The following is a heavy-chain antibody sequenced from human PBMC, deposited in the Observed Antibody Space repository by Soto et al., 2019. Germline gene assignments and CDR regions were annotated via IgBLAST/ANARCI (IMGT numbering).Heavy chain of an antibody. V-gene: IGHV3-53*01. CDR1: GFTVSNNY. D-gene: IGHD2-15*01. Sequence: EVQLVESGGGLIQPGGSLRLSCAVSGFTVSNNYMSWVRQAPGKGLEGVSVIYSGGYTAYGDSVKGRFTISRDNSKNKLYLQINAGRAADPGVDSCATDTGGGGYWGQGTLVTVAS. CDR3: ATDTGGGGY. CDR2: IYSGGYT. J-gene: IGHJ4*02.